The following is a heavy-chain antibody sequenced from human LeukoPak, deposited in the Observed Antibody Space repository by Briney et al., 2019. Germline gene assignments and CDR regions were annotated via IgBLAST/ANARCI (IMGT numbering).Heavy chain of an antibody. CDR1: GGSFSGYY. Sequence: PSETLSLTCAVYGGSFSGYYWSWIRQPPGKGLEWIGEINHSGSTNYNPSLKSRVTISVDTSKNQFSLKLSSVTAADTAVYYCASSREQQLVDNWFDPWGQGTLVTVSS. J-gene: IGHJ5*02. CDR2: INHSGST. D-gene: IGHD6-13*01. V-gene: IGHV4-34*01. CDR3: ASSREQQLVDNWFDP.